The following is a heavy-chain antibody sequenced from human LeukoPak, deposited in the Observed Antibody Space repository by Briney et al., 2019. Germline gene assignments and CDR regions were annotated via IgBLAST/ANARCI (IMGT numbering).Heavy chain of an antibody. J-gene: IGHJ4*02. Sequence: GGSLRLSCAASGFTFNSYGMHWVRQAPGKGLEWVLFMRFDGSNKYYADSVKGRFTISRDNSKNTLYLQMNSLGAEDTAVYYCAKDKGALWFGESAFDYWGQGTLVTVSS. D-gene: IGHD3-10*01. CDR1: GFTFNSYG. CDR2: MRFDGSNK. CDR3: AKDKGALWFGESAFDY. V-gene: IGHV3-30*02.